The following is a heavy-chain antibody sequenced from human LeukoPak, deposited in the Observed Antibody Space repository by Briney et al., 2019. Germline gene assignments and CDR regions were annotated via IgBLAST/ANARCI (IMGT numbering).Heavy chain of an antibody. Sequence: GGSLRLSCAASGFTFSSYSMNWVRQAPGKGLEWVAVIWYDGSNKYYADSVKGRFTISRDNSKNTLYLQMNSLRAEDTAVYYCARGYYDFWSGYVYWGQGTLVTVSS. J-gene: IGHJ4*02. CDR3: ARGYYDFWSGYVY. D-gene: IGHD3-3*01. CDR2: IWYDGSNK. CDR1: GFTFSSYS. V-gene: IGHV3-33*08.